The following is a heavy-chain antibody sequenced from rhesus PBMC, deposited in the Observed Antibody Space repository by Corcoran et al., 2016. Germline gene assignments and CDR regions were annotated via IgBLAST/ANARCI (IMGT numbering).Heavy chain of an antibody. J-gene: IGHJ4*01. D-gene: IGHD2-39*02. V-gene: IGHV3S42*01. CDR2: IDAGGTNT. CDR3: AKNLGDSTYTMHC. Sequence: EVQLVESGGALAKPGGSLRLSCEASGFTFSNYWRNWVRQTPGKGLEWISTIDAGGTNTYYTDAVKGRFTVSRDNSKNTLSLQMNSLRPEDTAVYFCAKNLGDSTYTMHCWGQGVLVTVSS. CDR1: GFTFSNYW.